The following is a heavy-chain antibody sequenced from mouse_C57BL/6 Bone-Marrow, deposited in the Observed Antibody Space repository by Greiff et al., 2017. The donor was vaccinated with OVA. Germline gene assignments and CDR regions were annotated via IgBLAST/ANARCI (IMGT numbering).Heavy chain of an antibody. V-gene: IGHV1-69*01. Sequence: QVQLQQPGAELVMPGASVKLSCKASGYTFTSYWMHWVKQRPGQGLEWIGEIDPSDSYTNYNQQFKGKSTLTVDKSSSTAYMQLSSLTSEDSAVYYCARWDYDSPYWYFDVWGTGTTVTVSS. CDR2: IDPSDSYT. J-gene: IGHJ1*03. D-gene: IGHD2-4*01. CDR3: ARWDYDSPYWYFDV. CDR1: GYTFTSYW.